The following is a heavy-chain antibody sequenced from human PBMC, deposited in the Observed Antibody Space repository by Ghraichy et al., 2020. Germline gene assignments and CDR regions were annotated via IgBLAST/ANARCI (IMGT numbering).Heavy chain of an antibody. CDR2: IYYSGST. J-gene: IGHJ4*02. CDR3: AGYSSGTMFDS. D-gene: IGHD1/OR15-1a*01. V-gene: IGHV4-59*08. CDR1: GGSISSYY. Sequence: SETLSLTCTVSGGSISSYYWSWIRQPPGKGLEWIGYIYYSGSTNYNPSLKSRVTISVDTSKNQFSLKLSSVTAADTALYFCAGYSSGTMFDSWGQGIPVTVSS.